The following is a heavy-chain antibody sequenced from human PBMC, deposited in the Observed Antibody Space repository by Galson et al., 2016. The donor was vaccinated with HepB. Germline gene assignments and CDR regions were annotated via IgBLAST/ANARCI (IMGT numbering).Heavy chain of an antibody. J-gene: IGHJ4*02. CDR3: ARDMSSGWYWVYFDY. D-gene: IGHD6-19*01. CDR2: ISADGGST. CDR1: GFIFSRYG. Sequence: SLRLSCAASGFIFSRYGVAWVRQAPGKGLEWVSIISADGGSTHYADSLKGRFTISRDNAKNTLYLQMNSLRAEDTAVYYCARDMSSGWYWVYFDYWGQGTLVTVSS. V-gene: IGHV3-23*01.